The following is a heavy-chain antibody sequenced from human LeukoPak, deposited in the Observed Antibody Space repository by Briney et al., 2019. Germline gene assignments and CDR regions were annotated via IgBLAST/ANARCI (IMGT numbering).Heavy chain of an antibody. J-gene: IGHJ6*02. CDR3: AREREKLRKNSNGMDV. D-gene: IGHD3-10*01. CDR1: GFTFSSYG. CDR2: IWYDGSNK. Sequence: GRSLRLSCAASGFTFSSYGMHWVRQAPGKGLEWAAVIWYDGSNKYYADSVKGRFTISRDNSKNTLYLQMNSLRAEDTAVYYCAREREKLRKNSNGMDVWGQGTTVTVSS. V-gene: IGHV3-33*01.